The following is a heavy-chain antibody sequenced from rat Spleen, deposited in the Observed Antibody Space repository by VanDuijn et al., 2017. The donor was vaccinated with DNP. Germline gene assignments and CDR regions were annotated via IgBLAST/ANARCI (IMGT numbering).Heavy chain of an antibody. V-gene: IGHV5-17*01. Sequence: EVQLVESGGGLVQPGRSLKLSCAASGFTFSDYAMAWVRQAPKKGLEWVATISYDGTRTYYRDSVKGRFTISRENAKSTLYLQMDSLRSEDTATYYCARPPYGSYFDYWGQGVMVTVSS. CDR1: GFTFSDYA. CDR2: ISYDGTRT. CDR3: ARPPYGSYFDY. J-gene: IGHJ2*01. D-gene: IGHD1-3*01.